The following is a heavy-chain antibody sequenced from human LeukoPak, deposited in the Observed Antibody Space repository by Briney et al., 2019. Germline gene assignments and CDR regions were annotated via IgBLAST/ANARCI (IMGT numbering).Heavy chain of an antibody. D-gene: IGHD6-13*01. CDR3: ARVQLVLGSYYFDY. CDR2: IYHSGST. CDR1: GGSISSGGYS. J-gene: IGHJ4*02. Sequence: SETLSLTCAVSGGSISSGGYSWRWIRQPPGKGLEWIGYIYHSGSTYYNPSLKSRVTISVDRSKNQFSLKLSSVTAADTAVYYCARVQLVLGSYYFDYWGQGTLVTVSS. V-gene: IGHV4-30-2*01.